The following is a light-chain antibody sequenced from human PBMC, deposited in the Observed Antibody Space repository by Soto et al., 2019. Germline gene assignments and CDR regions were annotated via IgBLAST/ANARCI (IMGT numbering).Light chain of an antibody. J-gene: IGKJ1*01. CDR2: DVS. Sequence: DIQMTPSPSTLSASVGDRVTIPCRASQTINNQLAWYQQKPGKAPKLLIFDVSSLESGVPSRFSGSGSGTEFTLTISSLQPDDFATYYCLQYNSYWKMFGQGTKVDI. V-gene: IGKV1-5*01. CDR3: LQYNSYWKM. CDR1: QTINNQ.